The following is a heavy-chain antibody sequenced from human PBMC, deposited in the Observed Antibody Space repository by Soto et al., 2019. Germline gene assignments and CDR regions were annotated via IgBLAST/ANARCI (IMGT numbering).Heavy chain of an antibody. V-gene: IGHV3-23*01. J-gene: IGHJ4*02. CDR1: GFSFSSYA. CDR3: AKDANYDYVWGSYRYDY. Sequence: GGSLRLSCAASGFSFSSYAMSWVRQAPGKGLEWVSAISGGGGSTYYADSVKGRFTISRDTSKNTLYLQMNSLRAEDTAVYYCAKDANYDYVWGSYRYDYWGQGTLVTVSS. CDR2: ISGGGGST. D-gene: IGHD3-16*02.